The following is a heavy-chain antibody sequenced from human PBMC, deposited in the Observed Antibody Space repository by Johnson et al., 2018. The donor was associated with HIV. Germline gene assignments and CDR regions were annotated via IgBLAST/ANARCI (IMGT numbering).Heavy chain of an antibody. D-gene: IGHD6-6*01. V-gene: IGHV3-66*02. CDR1: GSTVSSNY. J-gene: IGHJ3*02. Sequence: VQLVESGGGLVQPGGSLRLSCAASGSTVSSNYISWVRQAPGKGLEWVSVNYSGSTHYAASLMGRFTISRDKSKNTLSLHMNSLRAEDTSVFYCASEVIAARPSAFDIWGQGKMVTVSS. CDR2: NYSGST. CDR3: ASEVIAARPSAFDI.